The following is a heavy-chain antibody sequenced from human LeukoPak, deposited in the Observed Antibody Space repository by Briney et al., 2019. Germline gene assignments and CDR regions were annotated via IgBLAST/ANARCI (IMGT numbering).Heavy chain of an antibody. J-gene: IGHJ6*03. V-gene: IGHV3-21*04. CDR3: AKYITVTTNSYYYYMDV. CDR2: ISSSSSYI. D-gene: IGHD4-11*01. Sequence: GGSLRLSCAASGFTFSSYSMNWVRQAPGKGLEWVSSISSSSSYIYYADSVKGRFTISRDNSKNTLHLQMTSLRAEDTAVYYCAKYITVTTNSYYYYMDVWGKGTTVTVSS. CDR1: GFTFSSYS.